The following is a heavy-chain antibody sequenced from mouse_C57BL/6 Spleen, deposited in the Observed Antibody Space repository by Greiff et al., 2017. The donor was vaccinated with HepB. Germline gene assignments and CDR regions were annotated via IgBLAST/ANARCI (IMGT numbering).Heavy chain of an antibody. V-gene: IGHV1-69*01. CDR1: GYTFTSYW. D-gene: IGHD2-2*01. CDR3: AGGYDGAPGFAY. CDR2: IDPSDSYT. Sequence: QVQLQQPGAELVMPGASVKLSCKASGYTFTSYWMHWVKQRPGQGLEWIGEIDPSDSYTNYNQKFKGKSTLTVDKSSSTAYMQLSSLTSEDSAVYYCAGGYDGAPGFAYWGQGTLVTVSA. J-gene: IGHJ3*01.